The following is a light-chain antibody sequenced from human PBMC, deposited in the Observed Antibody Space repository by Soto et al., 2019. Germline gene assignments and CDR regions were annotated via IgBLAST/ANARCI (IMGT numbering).Light chain of an antibody. Sequence: EVVLTQSPGTLSLSPGEGASLSCRASQSVRGSSFAWYQQKPGQAPRLLIYSVSSRATGIPDRFSGSGSGTDFTLTISRLEPEDFAVYYCQQYGALPATFGPGTTVDIK. CDR3: QQYGALPAT. CDR1: QSVRGSS. CDR2: SVS. J-gene: IGKJ3*01. V-gene: IGKV3-20*01.